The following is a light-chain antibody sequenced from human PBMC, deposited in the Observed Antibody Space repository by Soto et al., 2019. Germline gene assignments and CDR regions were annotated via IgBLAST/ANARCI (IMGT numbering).Light chain of an antibody. Sequence: IVMTQSQATMSVSPGERATLSSRASQSVSSNLAWYQQKPGQAPRLVIYGASSRATGIPARFSGIESGTEFTLTMSSLQSEDFAVYYCQQYNSWPLTSGQGTKVYIK. J-gene: IGKJ1*01. CDR1: QSVSSN. CDR2: GAS. V-gene: IGKV3-15*01. CDR3: QQYNSWPLT.